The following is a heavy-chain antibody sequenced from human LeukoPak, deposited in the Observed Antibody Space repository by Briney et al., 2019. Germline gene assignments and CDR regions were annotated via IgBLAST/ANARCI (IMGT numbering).Heavy chain of an antibody. CDR1: GFTFSSYA. J-gene: IGHJ4*02. CDR2: ISGSGGST. Sequence: GGSLRLSCAASGFTFSSYAMSWVCQAPGKGLEWVSAISGSGGSTYYADSVKGRFTISRDNSKNTLYLQMNSLRAEDTAVYYCAKDGDTAMATGSFDYWGQGTLVTVSS. CDR3: AKDGDTAMATGSFDY. V-gene: IGHV3-23*01. D-gene: IGHD5-18*01.